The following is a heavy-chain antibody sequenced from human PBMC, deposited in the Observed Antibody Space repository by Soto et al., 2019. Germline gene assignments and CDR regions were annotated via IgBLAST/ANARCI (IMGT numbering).Heavy chain of an antibody. CDR2: INHSGST. CDR1: GGSFSGYY. V-gene: IGHV4-34*01. Sequence: LETLSLTCAVYGGSFSGYYWSWIRQPPGKGLEWIGEINHSGSTNYNPSLKSRVTISVDTSKNQFSLKLSSVTAADTAVYYCARGEGWFDPWGQGTLVTVSS. CDR3: ARGEGWFDP. J-gene: IGHJ5*02.